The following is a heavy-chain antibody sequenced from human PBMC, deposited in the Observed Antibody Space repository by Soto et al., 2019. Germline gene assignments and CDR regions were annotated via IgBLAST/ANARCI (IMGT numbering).Heavy chain of an antibody. Sequence: PGGSLRLSCAASGFTFSSYGMHWVRQAPGKGLEWVAVISYDGSNKYYADSVKGRFTISRDNPKNTLYLQMNSLRAEDTAVYYYAPDLRITMVRGDPPHFDCWGQGTLVSVSS. CDR2: ISYDGSNK. V-gene: IGHV3-30*03. J-gene: IGHJ4*02. CDR3: APDLRITMVRGDPPHFDC. CDR1: GFTFSSYG. D-gene: IGHD3-10*01.